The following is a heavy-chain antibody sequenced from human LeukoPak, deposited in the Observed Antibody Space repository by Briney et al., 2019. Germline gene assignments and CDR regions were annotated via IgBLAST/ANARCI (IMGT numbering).Heavy chain of an antibody. CDR2: IYTSGST. V-gene: IGHV4-61*02. J-gene: IGHJ4*02. CDR1: GGSFSSSSYY. D-gene: IGHD3-16*01. CDR3: APYKRGEYYFDY. Sequence: SQTLSLTCTVSGGSFSSSSYYWSWIRQPAGKGLEWIGRIYTSGSTNYNPSLKSRLTMSVDTSKNQFSLKLSSVTAADTAVYYCAPYKRGEYYFDYWGQGTLVTVSS.